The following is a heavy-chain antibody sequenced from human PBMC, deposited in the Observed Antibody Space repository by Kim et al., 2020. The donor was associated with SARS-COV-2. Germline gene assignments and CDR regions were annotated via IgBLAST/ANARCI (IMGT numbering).Heavy chain of an antibody. CDR3: ARVLHDSTSTFDY. V-gene: IGHV3-48*02. CDR2: ISSSSTI. Sequence: GGSLRLSCAASGFTFSSYSMNWVRQAPGKGLEWVSYISSSSTIYYADSVKGRFTISRDNAKNSLYLQMNSLRDEDTAVYYCARVLHDSTSTFDYWGQGTLVSVSS. D-gene: IGHD2-15*01. J-gene: IGHJ4*02. CDR1: GFTFSSYS.